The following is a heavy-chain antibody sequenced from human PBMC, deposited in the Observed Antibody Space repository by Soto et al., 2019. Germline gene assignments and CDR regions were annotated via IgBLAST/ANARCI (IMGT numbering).Heavy chain of an antibody. Sequence: GGSLRLSCAASGFTFSSYAMSWVRQAPGKGLEWVSAISGSGGSTYYADSVKGRFTISRDNSKNTLYLQMNSLRAEDTAVYYCAKEPLYCSSTSCHNWFDPWGQGTLVTVSS. CDR2: ISGSGGST. J-gene: IGHJ5*02. CDR1: GFTFSSYA. CDR3: AKEPLYCSSTSCHNWFDP. V-gene: IGHV3-23*01. D-gene: IGHD2-2*01.